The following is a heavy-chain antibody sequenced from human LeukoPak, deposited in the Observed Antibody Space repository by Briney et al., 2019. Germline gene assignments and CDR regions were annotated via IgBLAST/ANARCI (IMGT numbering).Heavy chain of an antibody. D-gene: IGHD3-22*01. V-gene: IGHV1-18*01. J-gene: IGHJ5*02. CDR2: ISAYNGNT. CDR1: GYTFTSYG. Sequence: ASVKVSCKASGYTFTSYGISWVRQAPGQGLECMGCISAYNGNTNYAQKLQGRVTMTTDTSTSTAYMELRSLRSDDTAVYYCARAMIVVVITPTDPWGQGTLVTVSS. CDR3: ARAMIVVVITPTDP.